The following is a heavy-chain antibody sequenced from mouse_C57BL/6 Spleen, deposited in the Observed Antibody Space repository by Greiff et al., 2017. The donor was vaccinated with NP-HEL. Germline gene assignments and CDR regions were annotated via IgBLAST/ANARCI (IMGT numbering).Heavy chain of an antibody. J-gene: IGHJ2*01. CDR3: ARDQDYADY. Sequence: EVQLVESGGGLVKPGGSLKLSCAASGFTFSSYAMSWVRQTPEKRLEWVATISDGGSYTYYPDNVKGRFTISRDNAKNNLYLQMSHLKSEDTSIYYCARDQDYADYWGQGTTLTVSS. V-gene: IGHV5-4*01. CDR2: ISDGGSYT. CDR1: GFTFSSYA. D-gene: IGHD2-4*01.